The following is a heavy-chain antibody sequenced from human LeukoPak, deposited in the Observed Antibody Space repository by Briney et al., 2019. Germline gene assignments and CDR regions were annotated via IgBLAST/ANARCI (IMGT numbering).Heavy chain of an antibody. V-gene: IGHV4-59*01. CDR1: GGSISSYY. J-gene: IGHJ4*02. D-gene: IGHD2-2*01. CDR3: AREYCSSTSCYFDY. CDR2: IYYSGST. Sequence: PSETLSLTCTVSGGSISSYYWTWLRQPPGKGLEWIGYIYYSGSTNYNPSLKSRVTISVDTSKNQFSLKLSSVTAADTAVYYCAREYCSSTSCYFDYWGQGTLVTVPS.